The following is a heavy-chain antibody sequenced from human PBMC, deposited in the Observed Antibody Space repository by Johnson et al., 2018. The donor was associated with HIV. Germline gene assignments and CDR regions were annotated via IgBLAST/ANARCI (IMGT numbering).Heavy chain of an antibody. D-gene: IGHD3-22*01. CDR3: AKDRTMKVVVTIDAFDI. V-gene: IGHV3-23*04. Sequence: MLLVESGGGLVQPGGSLRLSCKASGLSFDSYSMSWVRQAPGKGLEWVPGIIPSGTGTHYADSVAGRFTISRDNSKNTLHLQMNSLRAEDTAVYYCAKDRTMKVVVTIDAFDIWGQGTMVTVSS. CDR1: GLSFDSYS. CDR2: IIPSGTGT. J-gene: IGHJ3*02.